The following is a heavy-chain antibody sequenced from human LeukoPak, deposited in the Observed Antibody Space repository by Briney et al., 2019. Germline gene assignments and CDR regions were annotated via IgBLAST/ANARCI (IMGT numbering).Heavy chain of an antibody. Sequence: GGSLRLSCAASGFTVSSNYMSWVRQAPGKGLEWVSVIYSGGSTYYADSVKGRFTISRDNSKNSVFLQMHSLRGDDTALYYCARDMLLEDAFDIWGQGTMVIVSS. CDR2: IYSGGST. J-gene: IGHJ3*02. CDR1: GFTVSSNY. V-gene: IGHV3-53*01. CDR3: ARDMLLEDAFDI. D-gene: IGHD3-10*02.